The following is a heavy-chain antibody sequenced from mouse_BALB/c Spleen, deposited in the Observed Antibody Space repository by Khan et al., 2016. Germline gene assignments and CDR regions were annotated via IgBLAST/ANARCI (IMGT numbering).Heavy chain of an antibody. CDR3: ARDLDY. V-gene: IGHV1-7*01. CDR2: INPTTYYT. J-gene: IGHJ2*01. CDR1: GYTFTTYW. Sequence: QVRLQQSGPELAKPGASVKMSCRASGYTFTTYWMHWVKQRPGQGLEWIGYINPTTYYTEYNQKFKDKASLTADKSSSTAYMQLSSRTSEDSAVYYCARDLDYWGPGTTLTVSS.